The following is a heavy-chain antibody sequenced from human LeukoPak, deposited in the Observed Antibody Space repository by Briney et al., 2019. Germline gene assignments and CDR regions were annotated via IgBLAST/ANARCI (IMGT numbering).Heavy chain of an antibody. CDR1: GYTFTSFG. CDR3: ARDGELTVTRRWFDP. D-gene: IGHD4-17*01. J-gene: IGHJ5*02. CDR2: ISAYNGDT. V-gene: IGHV1-18*01. Sequence: ASVTVSCKASGYTFTSFGISWVRQAPGQGLEWMGWISAYNGDTNYEQTLQGRVTMTTDTSTSTAYMELRSLRADDTAVYYCARDGELTVTRRWFDPWGHGTLVTVSS.